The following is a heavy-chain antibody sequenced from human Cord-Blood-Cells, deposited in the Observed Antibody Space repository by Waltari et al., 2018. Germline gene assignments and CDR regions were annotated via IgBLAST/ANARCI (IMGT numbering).Heavy chain of an antibody. CDR3: ARGRGYSYVRNAFDI. CDR1: GGSFRGYY. J-gene: IGHJ3*02. CDR2: IKHSGST. V-gene: IGHV4-34*01. D-gene: IGHD5-18*01. Sequence: QVQLQQWGAGLLKPSETLSLPCAVYGGSFRGYYWSWIRQPPGKGLEWIGEIKHSGSTNYNPSLKSRVTISVDTSKNQFSLKLSSGTAADTAVYYCARGRGYSYVRNAFDIWGQGTMVTVSS.